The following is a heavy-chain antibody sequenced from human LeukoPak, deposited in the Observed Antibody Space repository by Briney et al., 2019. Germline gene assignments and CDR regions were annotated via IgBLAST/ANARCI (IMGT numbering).Heavy chain of an antibody. CDR1: AFTFDDYA. J-gene: IGHJ5*02. V-gene: IGHV3-43*02. D-gene: IGHD7-27*01. CDR2: ISADGGST. CDR3: AREDWGPRFDP. Sequence: HSGGSLRLSCAASAFTFDDYAMSWVRQAPGKGLEWVSLISADGGSTNYADSVKGRFTISRDNAKRSVFLQMNSLRAEDTGLYYCAREDWGPRFDPRGQGTLVTVSS.